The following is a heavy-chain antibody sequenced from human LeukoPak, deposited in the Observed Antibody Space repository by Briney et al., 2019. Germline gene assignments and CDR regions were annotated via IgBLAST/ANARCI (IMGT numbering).Heavy chain of an antibody. J-gene: IGHJ4*02. CDR3: VRTSNEYCLDENCYRGYFDH. D-gene: IGHD2/OR15-2a*01. V-gene: IGHV3-48*03. CDR1: GFTFSSYE. CDR2: ISSSGSTI. Sequence: GGSLRLSCAASGFTFSSYEMNWVRQAPGKGLEWVSYISSSGSTIYYADSVKGRFIISRDNSENTLYLQMNSLRAEDTAIYYCVRTSNEYCLDENCYRGYFDHWGQGAPVTVSS.